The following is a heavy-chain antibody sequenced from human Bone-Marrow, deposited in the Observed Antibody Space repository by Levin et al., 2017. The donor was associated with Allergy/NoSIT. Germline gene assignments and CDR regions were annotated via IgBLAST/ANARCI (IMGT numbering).Heavy chain of an antibody. Sequence: LSLTCAASGFTFRSYSMNWVRQAPGKGLEWVSSISSSSSYIYYADSVKGRFTISRDNAKNSLYLQMNSLRAEDTAVYYCARDRSASGEYYFDYWGQGTLVTVSS. V-gene: IGHV3-21*01. CDR3: ARDRSASGEYYFDY. CDR2: ISSSSSYI. CDR1: GFTFRSYS. D-gene: IGHD3-10*01. J-gene: IGHJ4*02.